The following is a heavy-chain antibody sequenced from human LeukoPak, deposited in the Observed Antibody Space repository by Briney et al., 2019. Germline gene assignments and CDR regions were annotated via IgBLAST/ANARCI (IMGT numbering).Heavy chain of an antibody. CDR3: ARGYTCGY. D-gene: IGHD5-18*01. CDR1: GGSISSYY. CDR2: IYYSGSSGST. J-gene: IGHJ4*02. Sequence: PSETLSLTCTVSGGSISSYYWSWIRQPPGKGLEWIGYIYYSGSSGSTNYNPSLKSRVTISVDTSKNQFSLKLSSVTAADTAVYYCARGYTCGYWGQGTLVIVSS. V-gene: IGHV4-59*01.